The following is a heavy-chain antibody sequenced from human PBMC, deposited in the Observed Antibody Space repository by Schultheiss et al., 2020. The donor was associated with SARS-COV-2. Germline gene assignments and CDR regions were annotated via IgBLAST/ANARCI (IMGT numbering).Heavy chain of an antibody. CDR3: ARGCGSGSDDWFDP. J-gene: IGHJ5*02. D-gene: IGHD3-10*01. CDR1: GFTFSSYG. CDR2: ISYDGSNK. Sequence: SCAASGFTFSSYGMHWVRQAPGKGLEWVAVISYDGSNKYYADSVKGRFTISRDNSKNTLYLQMNSLRAEDTAVYYCARGCGSGSDDWFDPWGQGTLVTVSS. V-gene: IGHV3-30*03.